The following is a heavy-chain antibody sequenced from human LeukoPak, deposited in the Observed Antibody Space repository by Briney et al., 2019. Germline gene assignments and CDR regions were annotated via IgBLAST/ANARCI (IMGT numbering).Heavy chain of an antibody. CDR1: GFTFDDYA. V-gene: IGHV3-30-3*01. CDR3: ARVRSSYYYESSGYYHYDAFDI. D-gene: IGHD3-22*01. Sequence: GGSLRLSCAASGFTFDDYAMHWVRQAPGKGLEWVAVISFDGTSKYYADSVKGRFTISRDNSKNTLYLQMNSLRAEDTAVYYCARVRSSYYYESSGYYHYDAFDIWGQGTMVTVSS. J-gene: IGHJ3*02. CDR2: ISFDGTSK.